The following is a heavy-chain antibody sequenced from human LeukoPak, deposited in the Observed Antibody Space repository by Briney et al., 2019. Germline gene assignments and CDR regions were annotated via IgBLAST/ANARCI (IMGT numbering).Heavy chain of an antibody. D-gene: IGHD3-22*01. J-gene: IGHJ4*02. CDR1: DDSITMYY. V-gene: IGHV4-59*08. CDR3: ARHYYDSSGYYLLDY. Sequence: KPSETLSLTCSVSDDSITMYYWTWIRQPPGKGLEWIGYIYYSGSTNYNPSLKSRVTISVDTSKNQLSLKLSSVTAADTAVYYCARHYYDSSGYYLLDYWGQGTLVTVSS. CDR2: IYYSGST.